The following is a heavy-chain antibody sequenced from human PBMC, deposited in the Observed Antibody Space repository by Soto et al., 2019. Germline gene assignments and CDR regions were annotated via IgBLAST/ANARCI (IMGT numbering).Heavy chain of an antibody. J-gene: IGHJ5*02. V-gene: IGHV3-74*01. CDR2: VNGDGSTT. CDR3: ARDTKWGSGRFDP. CDR1: GFTFSTSW. D-gene: IGHD3-10*01. Sequence: DVQLVQSGGGLVQLGGSLRLSCAASGFTFSTSWMHWVRQAPGKGLVWVSRVNGDGSTTAYADSAKGRYTISRDNAKNTLYLQLNSLRAEDTAIYYCARDTKWGSGRFDPWGQGTLVTVSS.